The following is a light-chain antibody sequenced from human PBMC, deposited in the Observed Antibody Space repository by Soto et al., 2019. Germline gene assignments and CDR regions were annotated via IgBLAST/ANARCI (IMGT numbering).Light chain of an antibody. CDR2: GAS. Sequence: EFVLTQSPGTLSLSPGERAILSCRASQSVSGSYLAWYQQKPGQAPRLLIYGASSRATGVPDRFSGSGSGTEFTLTISRLEPEDFAVYYCQQYGSSPMYTFGQGTKLEIK. J-gene: IGKJ2*01. CDR1: QSVSGSY. V-gene: IGKV3-20*01. CDR3: QQYGSSPMYT.